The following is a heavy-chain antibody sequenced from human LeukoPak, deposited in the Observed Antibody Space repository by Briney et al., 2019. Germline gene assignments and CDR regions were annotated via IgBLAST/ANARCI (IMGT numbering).Heavy chain of an antibody. Sequence: PGGSLRLSCAASGFTFSSYSMNWVRQAPGKGLEWVSSISSSSSYIYYADSVKGRFTISIDNAENSRLLQMKRMRSVDTAADDRARAYATSGSYLRSKFLQHWGPGPLATVSS. V-gene: IGHV3-21*04. D-gene: IGHD3-22*01. CDR3: ARAYATSGSYLRSKFLQH. J-gene: IGHJ1*01. CDR2: ISSSSSYI. CDR1: GFTFSSYS.